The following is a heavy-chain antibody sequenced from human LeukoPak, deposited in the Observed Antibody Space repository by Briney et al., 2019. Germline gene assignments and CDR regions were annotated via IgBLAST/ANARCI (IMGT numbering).Heavy chain of an antibody. J-gene: IGHJ4*02. D-gene: IGHD3-16*01. V-gene: IGHV4-30-4*07. CDR2: IYYSGST. CDR3: ARARRGGHFDY. CDR1: GGSISSGGYS. Sequence: PSETLSLTCAVSGGSISSGGYSWSWIRQPPGKGLEWIGYIYYSGSTYYNPSLKSRVTISVDTSKNQFSLKLSSVTAADTAVYYCARARRGGHFDYWGQGTLVTVSS.